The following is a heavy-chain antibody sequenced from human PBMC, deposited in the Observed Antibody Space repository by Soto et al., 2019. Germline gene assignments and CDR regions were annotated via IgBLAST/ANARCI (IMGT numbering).Heavy chain of an antibody. Sequence: PSETLSLTCTVSGGSISSTSYYWGWIRQPPGTGLEWIGSIYYSGSTYYNPSLKSRVTISVATSKNQFSLKRNSVTAADTAVYYCARHNTGGGSSKPNWFDPWGQGTRVTV. V-gene: IGHV4-39*01. CDR1: GGSISSTSYY. CDR3: ARHNTGGGSSKPNWFDP. J-gene: IGHJ5*02. CDR2: IYYSGST. D-gene: IGHD6-13*01.